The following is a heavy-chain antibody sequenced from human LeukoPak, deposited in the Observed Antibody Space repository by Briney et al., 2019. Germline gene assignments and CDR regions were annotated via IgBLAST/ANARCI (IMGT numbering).Heavy chain of an antibody. V-gene: IGHV3-30*18. J-gene: IGHJ4*02. CDR1: GFTFSSYG. CDR3: AKGIGSGWTDY. D-gene: IGHD6-19*01. CDR2: ISYDGSNK. Sequence: GRSLRLSCAASGFTFSSYGMHWVRQAPGKGLEWVAVISYDGSNKYYADSVKGRFTISRDNSKNTLYLQMNSLRGEDTAVYYCAKGIGSGWTDYWGQGTLVTVSS.